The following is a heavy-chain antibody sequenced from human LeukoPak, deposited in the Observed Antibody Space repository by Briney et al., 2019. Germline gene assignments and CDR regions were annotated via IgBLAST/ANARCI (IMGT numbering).Heavy chain of an antibody. D-gene: IGHD2-2*01. CDR3: ARHYRVCSSTSCYPTNWFDP. V-gene: IGHV4-31*11. Sequence: SETLSLTCAVYGGSFSGYYWSWIRQHPGKGLEWIGYIYYSGSTYYNPSLKSRVTISVDTSKNQFSLKLSSVTAADTAVYYCARHYRVCSSTSCYPTNWFDPWGQGTLVTVSS. CDR2: IYYSGST. CDR1: GGSFSGYY. J-gene: IGHJ5*02.